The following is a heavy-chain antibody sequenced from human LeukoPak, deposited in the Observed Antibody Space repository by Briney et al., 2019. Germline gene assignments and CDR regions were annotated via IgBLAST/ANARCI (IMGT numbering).Heavy chain of an antibody. J-gene: IGHJ4*02. CDR3: ARDFFSGATPFFDY. CDR2: INAGNGNT. V-gene: IGHV1-3*01. CDR1: GYTFTSYA. D-gene: IGHD1-26*01. Sequence: ASVKVSCKASGYTFTSYAMHWVRQAPGQRLEWMGWINAGNGNTKYSQKFQGRVTITRDTSASTAYMELSSLRSEDTAVYYCARDFFSGATPFFDYWGQGTLVTVSS.